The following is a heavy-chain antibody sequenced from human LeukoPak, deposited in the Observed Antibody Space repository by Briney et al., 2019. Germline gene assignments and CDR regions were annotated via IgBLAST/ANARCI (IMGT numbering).Heavy chain of an antibody. V-gene: IGHV4-39*01. J-gene: IGHJ1*01. CDR2: IYYSGST. Sequence: TSETLSLTCTVSGGSISSSSYYWGWIRQPPGKGLEWIGSIYYSGSTYYNPSLKSRVTISLDTSKNQFSLKLSSVTAADTAVYYCARLVRAVAGGLFQHWGQGTLVTVSS. D-gene: IGHD6-19*01. CDR3: ARLVRAVAGGLFQH. CDR1: GGSISSSSYY.